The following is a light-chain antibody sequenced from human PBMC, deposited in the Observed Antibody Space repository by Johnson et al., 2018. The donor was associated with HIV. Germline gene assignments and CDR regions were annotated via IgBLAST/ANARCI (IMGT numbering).Light chain of an antibody. CDR1: SSNIGNNY. CDR3: GTWDSSLSVYV. J-gene: IGLJ1*01. V-gene: IGLV1-51*02. CDR2: ENN. Sequence: QSVLTQPPSVSAAPGQKVTISCSGSSSNIGNNYVSWYQQLPGTAPKLLIYENNKRPSGIPERFSGSKSGTSATLGITGLQTGDEADYYCGTWDSSLSVYVFGNGTKVTVL.